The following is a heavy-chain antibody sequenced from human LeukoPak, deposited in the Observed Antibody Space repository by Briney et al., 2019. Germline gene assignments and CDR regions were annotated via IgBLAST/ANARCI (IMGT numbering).Heavy chain of an antibody. CDR2: INHNSGGT. V-gene: IGHV1-2*02. D-gene: IGHD3-16*02. CDR1: VYTFTGYY. CDR3: ARREEVYGGAIVY. Sequence: ASVKVSCKAAVYTFTGYYMHWVRQTPGQGLEWVGCINHNSGGTKYEQKLRGGDTLTSHTLIRTAYMELTRLRSDDPGGYCCARREEVYGGAIVYWGQGTLATVSS. J-gene: IGHJ4*02.